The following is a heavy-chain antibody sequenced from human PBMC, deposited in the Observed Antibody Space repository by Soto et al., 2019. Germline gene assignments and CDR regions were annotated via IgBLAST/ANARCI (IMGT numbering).Heavy chain of an antibody. CDR1: GGSISSYY. D-gene: IGHD4-17*01. Sequence: SETLSVTCTVSGGSISSYYWSWIRQPPGKGLEWIGYIYYSGSTNYNPSLKSRVTISVDTSKNQFSLKLSSVTAADTAVYYCATLIEYGDYFAYWGQGTLVTVSS. J-gene: IGHJ4*02. CDR3: ATLIEYGDYFAY. V-gene: IGHV4-59*01. CDR2: IYYSGST.